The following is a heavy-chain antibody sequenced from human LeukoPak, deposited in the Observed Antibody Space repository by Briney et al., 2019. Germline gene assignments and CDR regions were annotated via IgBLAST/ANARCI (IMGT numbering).Heavy chain of an antibody. CDR3: ARLRMYHDFWSASTGYYMDV. D-gene: IGHD3-3*01. Sequence: SETLSLTCTVSGGSVSSYYWSWIRQPPGKGLEWIGEINHSGSTNYNPSLKSRVTISVDTSKNQISLKLSSVTAADTAVYYCARLRMYHDFWSASTGYYMDVWGKGTTVTVSS. CDR2: INHSGST. J-gene: IGHJ6*03. V-gene: IGHV4-34*01. CDR1: GGSVSSYY.